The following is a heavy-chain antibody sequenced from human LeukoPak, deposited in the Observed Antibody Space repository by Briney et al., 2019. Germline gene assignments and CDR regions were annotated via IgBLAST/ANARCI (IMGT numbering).Heavy chain of an antibody. CDR3: ASGTGWIFDY. CDR2: INQDGSEK. V-gene: IGHV3-7*01. CDR1: GFTFSTHW. J-gene: IGHJ4*02. Sequence: GGSLRLSCAASGFTFSTHWMMWVRQAPGKGLEWVANINQDGSEKQYVDSVKGRFTISRDNAKNSLYLQMNSLRAEDTAVYYCASGTGWIFDYWGQGTLVTVSS. D-gene: IGHD6-19*01.